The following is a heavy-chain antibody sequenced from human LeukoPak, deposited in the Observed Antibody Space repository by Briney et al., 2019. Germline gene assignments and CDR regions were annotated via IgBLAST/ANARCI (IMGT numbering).Heavy chain of an antibody. Sequence: GGSLRLSCAASGFTFSSYAMSWVRQAPGSGLEWVSAISGSGGSTYYADSVKGRFTISRDNSKNTLYLQMNSLRAEDTAVYYCAKVLPSDYTKGLFDYWGQGTLVTVSS. CDR3: AKVLPSDYTKGLFDY. V-gene: IGHV3-23*01. D-gene: IGHD4-11*01. CDR1: GFTFSSYA. J-gene: IGHJ4*02. CDR2: ISGSGGST.